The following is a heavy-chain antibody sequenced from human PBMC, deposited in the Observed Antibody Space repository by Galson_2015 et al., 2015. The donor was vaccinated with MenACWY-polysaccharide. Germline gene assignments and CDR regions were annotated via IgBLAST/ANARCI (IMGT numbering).Heavy chain of an antibody. CDR1: GSRFSNSG. V-gene: IGHV3-33*01. D-gene: IGHD2-2*01. Sequence: SLRLSCAASGSRFSNSGMHWVRQAPGKGPEWVAVIQYDGSNKVYADSVKGRFTISRDNSKTTVFLEMNTLGVEDTAVYYCAREGSRIVFHAFDIWAKGQWSPSLQ. J-gene: IGHJ3*02. CDR2: IQYDGSNK. CDR3: AREGSRIVFHAFDI.